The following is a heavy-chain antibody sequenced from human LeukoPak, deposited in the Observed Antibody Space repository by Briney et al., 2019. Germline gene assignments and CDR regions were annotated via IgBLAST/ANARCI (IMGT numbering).Heavy chain of an antibody. Sequence: ASVKVSCKASGYTFTSYGISWVRQAPRQGLEWMGWISAYNANTKYAQKIQGKISMTTDTSTSTAYMELRRLRSDDTVVYYCARGQYQFSYWGQGTLVTVSS. CDR1: GYTFTSYG. V-gene: IGHV1-18*01. J-gene: IGHJ4*02. CDR2: ISAYNANT. D-gene: IGHD2-2*01. CDR3: ARGQYQFSY.